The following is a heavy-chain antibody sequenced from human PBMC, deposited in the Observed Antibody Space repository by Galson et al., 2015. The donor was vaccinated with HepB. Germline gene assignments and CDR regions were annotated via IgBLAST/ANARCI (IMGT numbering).Heavy chain of an antibody. Sequence: SLRLSCAASGFTFSSYVMSWVRQAPGKGLEWVAVIWYDGSYKNYADSVKGRVTISRDNSKNMLYLQMNSLRAEDTAVYYCAREIVRYSSGWDYFDYWGQGTLVTVSS. V-gene: IGHV3-33*08. CDR2: IWYDGSYK. CDR1: GFTFSSYV. CDR3: AREIVRYSSGWDYFDY. J-gene: IGHJ4*02. D-gene: IGHD6-19*01.